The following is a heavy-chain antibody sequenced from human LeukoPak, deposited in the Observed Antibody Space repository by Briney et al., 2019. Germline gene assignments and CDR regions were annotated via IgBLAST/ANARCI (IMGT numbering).Heavy chain of an antibody. Sequence: RSGGSLRLSCAASGFTVRIHWLRWVRQAPGKGLEWVAKINQDGGEKYYGDPVKGRVTISRDNAKNSLYLQMNSLRAEDTAVYYCAREMSYGDCFDYWGQGTLVTVSS. J-gene: IGHJ4*02. D-gene: IGHD4-17*01. CDR2: INQDGGEK. CDR1: GFTVRIHW. V-gene: IGHV3-7*03. CDR3: AREMSYGDCFDY.